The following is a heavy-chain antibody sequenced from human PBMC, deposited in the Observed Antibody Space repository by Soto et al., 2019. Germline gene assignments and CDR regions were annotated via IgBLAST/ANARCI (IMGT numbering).Heavy chain of an antibody. V-gene: IGHV3-13*05. CDR2: LGAADDP. Sequence: EVQLVESGGGSVQPGESLRLSCAASGFSFRDYDMHWVRQPTGKGLEWVSGLGAADDPYYVASVKGRFSVSRDNAQNSLYLQMNNLRVEDTAVYFCARAYLGRLPRRADYYYAMDVWGRGTTVTVSS. J-gene: IGHJ6*02. D-gene: IGHD1-26*01. CDR1: GFSFRDYD. CDR3: ARAYLGRLPRRADYYYAMDV.